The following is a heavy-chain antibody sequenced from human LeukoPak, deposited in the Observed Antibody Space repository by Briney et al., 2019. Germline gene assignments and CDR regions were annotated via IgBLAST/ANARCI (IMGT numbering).Heavy chain of an antibody. CDR3: ARDAYWYDSSGRPHYYMDV. D-gene: IGHD3-22*01. Sequence: GGSLRLSCAASGFTFSSYSMNWVRQAPGKGLEWVSFISTSGTYIYYADSVKGLFTTSTDNAKNSLYLQMNSLRAEDTAVYYCARDAYWYDSSGRPHYYMDVWGKGTTVTVSS. CDR2: ISTSGTYI. J-gene: IGHJ6*03. CDR1: GFTFSSYS. V-gene: IGHV3-21*01.